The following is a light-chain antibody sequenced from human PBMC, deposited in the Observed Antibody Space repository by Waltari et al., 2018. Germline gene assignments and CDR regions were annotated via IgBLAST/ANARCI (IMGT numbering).Light chain of an antibody. J-gene: IGLJ2*01. V-gene: IGLV2-23*02. CDR3: CSYAGSSTVV. Sequence: QSALTQPASVSGSPGQSITISCTGTSSDVGTYNLVSCYQHHPGKAPKLMIYEVSTRPSGVSYRFSGSKSGNTASLTISGLQTDDEADYYCCSYAGSSTVVFGGGTKLTVL. CDR1: SSDVGTYNL. CDR2: EVS.